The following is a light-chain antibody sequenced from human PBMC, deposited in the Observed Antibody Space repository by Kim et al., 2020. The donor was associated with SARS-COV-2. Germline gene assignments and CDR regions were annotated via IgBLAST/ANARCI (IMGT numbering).Light chain of an antibody. CDR2: AAS. Sequence: ASTGDRVTITCRSSQGISSYLAWYQQKPGKAPKLLIYAASTLQSGVPSRFSGSGSGTDFTLTISCLQSEDFATYYCQQYYSYPYTFGQGTKLEI. CDR1: QGISSY. CDR3: QQYYSYPYT. J-gene: IGKJ2*01. V-gene: IGKV1-8*01.